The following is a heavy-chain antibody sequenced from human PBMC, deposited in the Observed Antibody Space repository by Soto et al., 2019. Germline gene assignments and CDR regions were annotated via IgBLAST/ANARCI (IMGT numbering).Heavy chain of an antibody. CDR1: GYTLTELS. CDR3: ATGNYGDFDYYYYGMDV. J-gene: IGHJ6*02. V-gene: IGHV1-24*01. CDR2: FDPEDGET. D-gene: IGHD4-17*01. Sequence: ASVKVSCKVSGYTLTELSMHWVRQAPGKGLEWMGGFDPEDGETIYAQKFQGRVTMTEDTSTDTAYMELSSLRSEDTAVYYCATGNYGDFDYYYYGMDVWGQGATVTVSS.